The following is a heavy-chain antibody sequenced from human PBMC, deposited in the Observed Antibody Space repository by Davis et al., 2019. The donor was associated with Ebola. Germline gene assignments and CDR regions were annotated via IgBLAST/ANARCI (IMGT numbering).Heavy chain of an antibody. CDR2: INPNSGGT. D-gene: IGHD5-24*01. J-gene: IGHJ4*02. V-gene: IGHV1-2*02. Sequence: ASVKVSCKASGYTFTGYYMHWVRQAPGQGLEWMGWINPNSGGTNYAQKFQGRVTMTRDTSTSTAYMELRSLRSDDTAVYYCARDVSVEMATGPDYWGQGTLVTVSS. CDR1: GYTFTGYY. CDR3: ARDVSVEMATGPDY.